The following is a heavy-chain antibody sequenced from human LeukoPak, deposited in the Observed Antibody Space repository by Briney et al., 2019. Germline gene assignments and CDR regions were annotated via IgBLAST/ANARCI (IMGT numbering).Heavy chain of an antibody. CDR3: ASRAAARGVNYFDY. CDR2: IIPIFGTA. V-gene: IGHV1-69*13. Sequence: ASVKVSCKASGYTFTGYYMHWVRQAPGQGLEWMGGIIPIFGTANYAQKFQGRVTITADESTSTAYMELSSLRSEDTAVYYCASRAAARGVNYFDYWGQGTLVTVSS. D-gene: IGHD6-13*01. J-gene: IGHJ4*02. CDR1: GYTFTGYY.